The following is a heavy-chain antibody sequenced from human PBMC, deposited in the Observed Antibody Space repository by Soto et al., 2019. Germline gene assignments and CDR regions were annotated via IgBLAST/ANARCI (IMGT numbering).Heavy chain of an antibody. Sequence: QVQLVESGGGVVQPGRSLRLSCAASGFTFSSYGMHWVRQAPGKGLEWVAVLWYDGSNKYYADSVKGRFTISRDNSRNSLYLQMTSLRAEDTAVYSCAREPRWETRYCQHWGQGTLVTVSS. D-gene: IGHD1-26*01. J-gene: IGHJ1*01. CDR3: AREPRWETRYCQH. V-gene: IGHV3-33*01. CDR1: GFTFSSYG. CDR2: LWYDGSNK.